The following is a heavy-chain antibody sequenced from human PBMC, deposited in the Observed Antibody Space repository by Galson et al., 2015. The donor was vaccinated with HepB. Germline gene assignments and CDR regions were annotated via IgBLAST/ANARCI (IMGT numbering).Heavy chain of an antibody. V-gene: IGHV3-23*01. Sequence: SLRLSCAASGFTFSSYAMSWVRQAPGKGLEWVSGISGSGGGTYYAVSVKGRFTISRDSSKNTLFLQMNSLRAEDTAVYYCAKDRYYDSSGSAVFDYWGQGTRVTFSS. CDR1: GFTFSSYA. CDR2: ISGSGGGT. CDR3: AKDRYYDSSGSAVFDY. J-gene: IGHJ4*02. D-gene: IGHD3-22*01.